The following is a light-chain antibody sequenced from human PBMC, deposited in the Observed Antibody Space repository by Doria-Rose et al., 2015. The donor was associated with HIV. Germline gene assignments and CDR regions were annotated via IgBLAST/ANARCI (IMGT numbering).Light chain of an antibody. CDR3: QQTYSSLGT. V-gene: IGKV1-39*01. Sequence: ITCRASQSVTRYLNWYQQKPGKAPKLLIYAASSLQSGVPPRFSGSGSEAYFTLTINSLQPEDFATYYCQQTYSSLGTFGGGTKVEIK. CDR2: AAS. J-gene: IGKJ4*01. CDR1: QSVTRY.